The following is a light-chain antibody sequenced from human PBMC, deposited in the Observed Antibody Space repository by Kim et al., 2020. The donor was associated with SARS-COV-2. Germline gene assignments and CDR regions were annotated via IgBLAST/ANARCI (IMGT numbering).Light chain of an antibody. CDR2: DVS. CDR3: TSYRSSGYV. CDR1: SSDVGGYKF. Sequence: QSALTQPASVSGSPGQTITISCTGTSSDVGGYKFVSWYQQHPGKAPKVIIYDVSNRPSGVSNRFSGSKSGNTASLTISGLQAEDEAAYYCTSYRSSGYVFGTGTKVTVL. J-gene: IGLJ1*01. V-gene: IGLV2-14*03.